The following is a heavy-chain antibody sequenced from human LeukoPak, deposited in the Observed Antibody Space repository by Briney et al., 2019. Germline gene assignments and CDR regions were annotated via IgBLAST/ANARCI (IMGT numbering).Heavy chain of an antibody. Sequence: GGSLRLSCAASGFTFSSYEMNWIRQAPGKVLEWVSDISGSGSTIYYADSVKGRFTISRDNAKNSLSLQLNSLRAEDTGIYYCARAEIRNAFFFDGWGQGTLVTVSS. V-gene: IGHV3-48*03. D-gene: IGHD3-3*01. CDR2: ISGSGSTI. CDR3: ARAEIRNAFFFDG. J-gene: IGHJ4*02. CDR1: GFTFSSYE.